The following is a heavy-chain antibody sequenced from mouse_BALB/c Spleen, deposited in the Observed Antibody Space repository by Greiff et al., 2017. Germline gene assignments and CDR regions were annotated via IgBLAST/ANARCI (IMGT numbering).Heavy chain of an antibody. J-gene: IGHJ4*01. Sequence: EVKLVESGGDLVKPGGSLKLSCAASGFTFSSYGMSWVRQTPDKRLEWVATISSGGSYTYYPDSVKGRFTISRDNAKNTLYLQMSSLKSEDTAMYYCARQGAGTAAMDYWGQGTSVTVSS. D-gene: IGHD4-1*01. CDR1: GFTFSSYG. CDR3: ARQGAGTAAMDY. CDR2: ISSGGSYT. V-gene: IGHV5-6*01.